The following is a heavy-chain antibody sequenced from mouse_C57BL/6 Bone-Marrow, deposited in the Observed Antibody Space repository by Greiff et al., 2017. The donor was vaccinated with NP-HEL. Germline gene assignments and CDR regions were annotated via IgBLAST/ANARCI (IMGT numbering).Heavy chain of an antibody. CDR2: IDPETGGT. Sequence: VQGVESGAELVRPGASVTLSCKASGYTFTDYEMHWVKQTPVHGLEWIGAIDPETGGTAYNQKFKGKAILTADKSSSTAYMELRSLTSEDSAVYYCTRWRWGVWFAYWGQGTLVTVSA. J-gene: IGHJ3*01. D-gene: IGHD1-1*02. CDR1: GYTFTDYE. V-gene: IGHV1-15*01. CDR3: TRWRWGVWFAY.